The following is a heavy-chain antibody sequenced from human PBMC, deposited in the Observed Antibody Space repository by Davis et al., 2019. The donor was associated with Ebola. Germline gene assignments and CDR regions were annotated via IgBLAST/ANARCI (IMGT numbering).Heavy chain of an antibody. CDR3: ARDGVVGAYYHYNYMDV. V-gene: IGHV3-21*01. J-gene: IGHJ6*03. CDR2: ISSSSSYI. D-gene: IGHD1-26*01. CDR1: GFTFSSYS. Sequence: PGGSLRLSCAASGFTFSSYSMNWVRQAPGKGLEWVSSISSSSSYIYYADSVKGRFTISRDNAKNSLYLQMNSLRAEDTAVYYCARDGVVGAYYHYNYMDVWGKGTTVTVSS.